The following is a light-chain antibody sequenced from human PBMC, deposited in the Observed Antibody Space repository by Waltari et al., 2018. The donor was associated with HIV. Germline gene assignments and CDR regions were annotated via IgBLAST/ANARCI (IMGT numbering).Light chain of an antibody. CDR2: MND. J-gene: IGLJ2*01. V-gene: IGLV1-47*01. CDR3: AVWDDSLGGAV. Sequence: QSVVTQPPSASGTPGQRVTISCSGSGTNIGTYSVNWYQHFPGKAPKLLIYMNDQRPSGVPGRFSGSQSGTSASLAISGLQYDDEADYYCAVWDDSLGGAVFGGGTKLTVL. CDR1: GTNIGTYS.